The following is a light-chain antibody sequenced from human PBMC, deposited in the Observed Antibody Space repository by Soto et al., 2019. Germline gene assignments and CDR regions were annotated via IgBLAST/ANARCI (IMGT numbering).Light chain of an antibody. CDR1: QRVSSN. CDR2: DAS. V-gene: IGKV3-11*01. CDR3: QQYGGSPIT. Sequence: IVLTHSPVTLSLSPWERATLFGGASQRVSSNLAWYQQKPGQAPRLLIYDASNRATGIPARFSGSGSGTDFTLTISSLEPEDFAVYYCQQYGGSPITFGLGTRLEIK. J-gene: IGKJ5*01.